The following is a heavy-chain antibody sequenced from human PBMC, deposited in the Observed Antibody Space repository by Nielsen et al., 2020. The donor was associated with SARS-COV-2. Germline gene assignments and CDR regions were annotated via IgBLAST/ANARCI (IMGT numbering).Heavy chain of an antibody. V-gene: IGHV3-48*03. D-gene: IGHD6-19*01. CDR3: ARAPPRIAVAGYYYYGMDV. CDR2: ISSSGSTI. J-gene: IGHJ6*02. Sequence: VRQAPGKGLEWVSYISSSGSTIYYADSVKGRFTISRDNAKNSLYLQMNSLRAEDTAVYYCARAPPRIAVAGYYYYGMDVWGQGTTVTVSS.